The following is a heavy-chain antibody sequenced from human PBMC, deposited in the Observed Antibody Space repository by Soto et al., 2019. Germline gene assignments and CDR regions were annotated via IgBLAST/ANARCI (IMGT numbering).Heavy chain of an antibody. CDR1: GGSISSYY. J-gene: IGHJ4*02. D-gene: IGHD3-9*01. CDR2: IYYSGST. V-gene: IGHV4-59*08. Sequence: PSETLSLTCTVSGGSISSYYWSWIRQPPGKGLEWIGYIYYSGSTNYNPSLKSRVTISVDTSKNQFSPKLSSVTAADTAVYYCARLRRYFDWLLPGHFDYWGQGTLVTVSS. CDR3: ARLRRYFDWLLPGHFDY.